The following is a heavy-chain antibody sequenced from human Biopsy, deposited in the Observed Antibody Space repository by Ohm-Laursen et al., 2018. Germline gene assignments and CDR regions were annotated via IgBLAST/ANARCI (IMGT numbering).Heavy chain of an antibody. CDR1: GFTFNNSW. J-gene: IGHJ4*02. D-gene: IGHD5-12*01. Sequence: SLRLSCSASGFTFNNSWMHWVRQVPGKGLVWVSRVNIDGNITNYADSAKGRFTISRDNARNTLYLQINSLRGEDMAVYYCAREKSGQSGRYFDYWGPGTLVSVSS. CDR3: AREKSGQSGRYFDY. V-gene: IGHV3-74*01. CDR2: VNIDGNIT.